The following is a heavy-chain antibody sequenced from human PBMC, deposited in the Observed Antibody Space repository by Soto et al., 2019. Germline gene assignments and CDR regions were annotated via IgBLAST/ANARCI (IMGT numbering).Heavy chain of an antibody. D-gene: IGHD1-1*01. CDR2: LTNTGDST. J-gene: IGHJ4*02. V-gene: IGHV3-23*01. CDR1: GFTFSTDA. CDR3: ARGGTRDGNRDLDY. Sequence: EVQLLESGVALVQPGGSLRRSCAASGFTFSTDAMPWVRQAPGKGLEWVASLTNTGDSTHYPDSVKGRFTITRDNSKNTMDLQISSLRAEDTAVYYCARGGTRDGNRDLDYWGQGTQVTVAS.